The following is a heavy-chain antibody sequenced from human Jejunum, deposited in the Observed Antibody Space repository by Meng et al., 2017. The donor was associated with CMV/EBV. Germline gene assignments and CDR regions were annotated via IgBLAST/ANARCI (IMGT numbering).Heavy chain of an antibody. CDR3: VRGYRSFDT. D-gene: IGHD3-9*01. Sequence: EVQLVGSGGGLVQPAGSLSLSCAASEFTVSDYYMDWVRQAPGKGLEWVGRIRNRADGQTTEYAASVKGRFIVARDNSQHSLYLQMNSLKIEDTAFYYCVRGYRSFDTWGQGTLVTVSS. CDR1: EFTVSDYY. V-gene: IGHV3-72*01. CDR2: IRNRADGQTT. J-gene: IGHJ4*02.